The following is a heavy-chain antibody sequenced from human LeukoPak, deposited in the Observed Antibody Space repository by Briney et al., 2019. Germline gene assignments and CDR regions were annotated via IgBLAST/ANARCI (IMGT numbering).Heavy chain of an antibody. CDR1: GYTFTSYG. V-gene: IGHV1-18*01. D-gene: IGHD3-22*01. CDR3: ARGLRDSSGFGDAFNI. Sequence: GASVKVSCKASGYTFTSYGISWVRQAPGQGLEWMGWISAYNGNTNYAQKFQGRVTMTTDTSTNTAYMELRRLRSDDTAVYYCARGLRDSSGFGDAFNIWGQGTMVTVSS. CDR2: ISAYNGNT. J-gene: IGHJ3*02.